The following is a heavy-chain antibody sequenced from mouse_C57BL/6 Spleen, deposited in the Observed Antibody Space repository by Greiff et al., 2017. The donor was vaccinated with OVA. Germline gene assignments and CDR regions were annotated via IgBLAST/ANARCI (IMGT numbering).Heavy chain of an antibody. Sequence: QVQLQQSGAELARPGASVKLSCKASGYTFTSSGISWVKQRTGQGLEWIGEIYPRSGNTYYNEKFKGKATLTADKSSSTAYMELRSLTSEDSAVYFCARSGQPLYAMDYWGQGTSVTVSS. V-gene: IGHV1-81*01. CDR1: GYTFTSSG. J-gene: IGHJ4*01. CDR3: ARSGQPLYAMDY. CDR2: IYPRSGNT. D-gene: IGHD6-1*01.